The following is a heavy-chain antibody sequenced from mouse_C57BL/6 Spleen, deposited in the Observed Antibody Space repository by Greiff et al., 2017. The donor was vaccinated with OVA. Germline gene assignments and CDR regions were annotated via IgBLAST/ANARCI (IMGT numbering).Heavy chain of an antibody. CDR1: GFSLTSYG. V-gene: IGHV2-2*01. CDR2: IWSGGST. Sequence: QVTLKESGPGLVQPSQSLSITCTVSGFSLTSYGVHWVRQSPGKGLEWLGVIWSGGSTDYNAAFISRLSISKDNSKSQVFFKMNSLQADDTAIYYCAPEDSSGYGFAYWGQGTLVTVSA. CDR3: APEDSSGYGFAY. D-gene: IGHD3-2*02. J-gene: IGHJ3*01.